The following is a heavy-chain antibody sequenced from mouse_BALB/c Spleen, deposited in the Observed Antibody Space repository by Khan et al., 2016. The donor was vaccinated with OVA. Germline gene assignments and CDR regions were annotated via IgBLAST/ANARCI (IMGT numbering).Heavy chain of an antibody. CDR3: ARGGLRFAY. D-gene: IGHD1-1*01. V-gene: IGHV2-2*02. CDR2: IWSGGST. J-gene: IGHJ3*01. CDR1: GFSLSSYG. Sequence: QVQLKQSGPGLVQPSQSLSITCTVSGFSLSSYGVHWVRQSPGKGLEWLGVIWSGGSTDFNAAFISRLSISKDNSKCQVFFKMNRLQTNDSAICYCARGGLRFAYWGQGTLVTVSA.